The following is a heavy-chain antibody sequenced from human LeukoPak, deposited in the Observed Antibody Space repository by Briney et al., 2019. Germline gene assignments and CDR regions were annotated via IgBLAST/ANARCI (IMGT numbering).Heavy chain of an antibody. J-gene: IGHJ4*02. CDR3: AGVLRWAGLYC. D-gene: IGHD3/OR15-3a*01. Sequence: AETQSLTCTVSGGSLSSFYWSWFRQPAGKGLEWIGRIYSSGSTNYNPSLKSRLTMSVDTSKNQFSLRLTSVTAADTAVYYCAGVLRWAGLYCWGEGTLMTL. V-gene: IGHV4-4*07. CDR2: IYSSGST. CDR1: GGSLSSFY.